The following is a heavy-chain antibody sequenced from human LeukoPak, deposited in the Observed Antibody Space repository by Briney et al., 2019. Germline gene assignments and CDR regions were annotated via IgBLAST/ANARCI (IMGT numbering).Heavy chain of an antibody. CDR1: GGSISSGGYY. V-gene: IGHV4-31*11. CDR3: ARTTVVAKYFDY. D-gene: IGHD4-23*01. J-gene: IGHJ4*02. CDR2: IFYSGST. Sequence: SETLSLTCAVSGGSISSGGYYWSWIRQHPREGLEWIGYIFYSGSTYYNPSLKSRLTISVDTSKNQFSLKLSSVTAADTAVYYCARTTVVAKYFDYWGQGTLVTVSS.